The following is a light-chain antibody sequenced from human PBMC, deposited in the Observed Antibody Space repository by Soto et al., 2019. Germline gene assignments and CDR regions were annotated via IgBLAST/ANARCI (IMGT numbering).Light chain of an antibody. J-gene: IGKJ3*01. V-gene: IGKV3-15*01. CDR2: GAS. Sequence: EIVMTQSPATLSVSPGERATLSCRASQSISSNLAWYQQKPGQAPRLLIYGASTRATGIPATFSGSGSGTEFNLTISSLQSEDFAFYYCKQYNNWPFTFGPGTKVDIK. CDR3: KQYNNWPFT. CDR1: QSISSN.